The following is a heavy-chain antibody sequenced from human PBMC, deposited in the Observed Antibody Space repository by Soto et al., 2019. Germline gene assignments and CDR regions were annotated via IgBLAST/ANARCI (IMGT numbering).Heavy chain of an antibody. V-gene: IGHV1-18*01. CDR3: ARVLDIVVVPAAILRVPSHGMDV. Sequence: ASVKVSCKASGYTFTSYGISWVRQAPGQGLEWMGWISAYNGNTNYAQKLQGRVTMTTDTSTSTAYMELRSLRSDDTAVYYCARVLDIVVVPAAILRVPSHGMDVWGQGTTVTVSS. J-gene: IGHJ6*02. CDR1: GYTFTSYG. D-gene: IGHD2-2*01. CDR2: ISAYNGNT.